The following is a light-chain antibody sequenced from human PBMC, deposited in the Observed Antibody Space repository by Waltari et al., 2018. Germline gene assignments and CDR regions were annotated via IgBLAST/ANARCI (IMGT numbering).Light chain of an antibody. CDR3: QSTDSTTTYRV. CDR1: ALPKQY. J-gene: IGLJ1*01. V-gene: IGLV3-25*03. CDR2: KDT. Sequence: SYELPQPPSVSVSPGQTATITCSGDALPKQYAYWYQQKPGQAPVVLIYKDTERPSGIPERFSGSTAGTTVTLTISGVQAEDEADYYCQSTDSTTTYRVFGSGTKVTVL.